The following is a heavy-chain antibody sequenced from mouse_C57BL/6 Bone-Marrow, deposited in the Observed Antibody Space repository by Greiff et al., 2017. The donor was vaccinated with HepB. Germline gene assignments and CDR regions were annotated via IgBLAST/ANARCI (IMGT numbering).Heavy chain of an antibody. J-gene: IGHJ4*01. CDR1: GYTFTDYE. CDR2: IDPETGGT. D-gene: IGHD1-1*01. Sequence: QLQQSGAELVRPGASVTLSCKASGYTFTDYEMHWVKQTPVHGLEWIGAIDPETGGTAYNQKFKGKAILTADKSSSTAYMELRSLTSEDSAVYYCTRYGFYYYAMDYWGQGTSVTVSS. V-gene: IGHV1-15*01. CDR3: TRYGFYYYAMDY.